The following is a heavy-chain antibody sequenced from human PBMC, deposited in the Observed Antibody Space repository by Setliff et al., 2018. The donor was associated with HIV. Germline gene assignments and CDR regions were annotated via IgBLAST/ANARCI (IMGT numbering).Heavy chain of an antibody. CDR1: GGSFSGYY. V-gene: IGHV4-34*01. Sequence: SETLSLTCAVYGGSFSGYYWTWIRQPPGKGLEWIGEINHSGTTNHNPSPKSRVAMSVDMSKYQFSLKLTSVTAADTAVYYCARGVVVVPAAREHYYYMDVWGKGTTVTVSS. D-gene: IGHD2-2*01. CDR2: INHSGTT. CDR3: ARGVVVVPAAREHYYYMDV. J-gene: IGHJ6*03.